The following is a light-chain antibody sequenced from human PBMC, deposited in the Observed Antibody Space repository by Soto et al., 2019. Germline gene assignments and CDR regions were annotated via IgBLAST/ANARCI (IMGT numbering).Light chain of an antibody. J-gene: IGKJ1*01. Sequence: DIPMTQSPSTLSASVGDRVTITCRASQSISSWLAWYQQKPGKAPKVLIYDASSLESGVPSRFSGSGSGTEFPLTISSLPHDDFAKYYCQHYNSYWTFGQGTKVEIK. V-gene: IGKV1-5*01. CDR3: QHYNSYWT. CDR2: DAS. CDR1: QSISSW.